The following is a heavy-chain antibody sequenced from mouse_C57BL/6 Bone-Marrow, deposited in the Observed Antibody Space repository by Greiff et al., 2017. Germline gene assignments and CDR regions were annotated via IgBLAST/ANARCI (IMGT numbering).Heavy chain of an antibody. CDR1: GYTFTSYW. CDR2: IYPGSGST. CDR3: ARDPVRLTAQAIYYAMDD. D-gene: IGHD3-2*02. V-gene: IGHV1-55*01. J-gene: IGHJ4*01. Sequence: QVQLQQPGAELVKPGASVKMSCKASGYTFTSYWITWVKQRPGQGLEWIGDIYPGSGSTNYNEKFKSKATLTVDTSSSTAYMQLSSLTSEDSAVYYWARDPVRLTAQAIYYAMDDWGQGTSVTVSS.